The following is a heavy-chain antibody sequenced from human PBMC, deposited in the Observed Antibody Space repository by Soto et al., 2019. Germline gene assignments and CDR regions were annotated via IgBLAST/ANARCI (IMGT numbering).Heavy chain of an antibody. J-gene: IGHJ4*02. Sequence: PSETLSLTCTVSGASINRGGYYWSWIRQHPGKGLEWIGYIHSSGYTYYNPSLKSRVTISLDTSENQFSLELSSVTAADTAVYYCASPRGHSGNNWAQFDYWGQGTLVTVSS. CDR3: ASPRGHSGNNWAQFDY. D-gene: IGHD1-1*01. V-gene: IGHV4-31*03. CDR1: GASINRGGYY. CDR2: IHSSGYT.